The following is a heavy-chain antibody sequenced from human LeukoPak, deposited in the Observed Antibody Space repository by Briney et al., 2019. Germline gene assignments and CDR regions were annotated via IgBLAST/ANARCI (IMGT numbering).Heavy chain of an antibody. CDR2: IRSKANNYAT. CDR3: AKRSSGSFWAERGGESDY. J-gene: IGHJ4*02. V-gene: IGHV3-73*01. D-gene: IGHD1-26*01. Sequence: GGSLRLSCAASGFTFSGSTMHWVRQASGKGLEWVGRIRSKANNYATAYATSVKGRFTLSRDDSKNTLYLQMNSLRAEDTAVYYCAKRSSGSFWAERGGESDYWGQGTLVTVSS. CDR1: GFTFSGST.